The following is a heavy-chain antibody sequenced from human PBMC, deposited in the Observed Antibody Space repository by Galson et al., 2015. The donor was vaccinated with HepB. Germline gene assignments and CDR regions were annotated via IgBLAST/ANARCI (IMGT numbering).Heavy chain of an antibody. CDR1: GYTFTTYG. V-gene: IGHV1-18*01. D-gene: IGHD3-10*01. Sequence: SVKVSCKASGYTFTTYGFSWVRQAPGQGPEWMGWISAYNGNTHYAQNLQGRVTMTTDTSTSTAYMELRSLRYDDTAVYFCARDPYGSGSYYGGMDVWGQGTTVTVSS. J-gene: IGHJ6*02. CDR2: ISAYNGNT. CDR3: ARDPYGSGSYYGGMDV.